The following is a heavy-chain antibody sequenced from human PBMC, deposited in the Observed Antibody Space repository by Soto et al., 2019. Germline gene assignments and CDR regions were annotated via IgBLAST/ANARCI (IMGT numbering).Heavy chain of an antibody. J-gene: IGHJ4*02. V-gene: IGHV4-31*03. Sequence: PSETLSLTCTVSGGSISSGGYYWSWIRQHPGKGLEWIGYIYYSGSTYYNPSLKSRVTISVDTSKNQFSLKLSSVTAADTAVYYCARAMKDFGSYFDYWGQGTLVTVSS. CDR3: ARAMKDFGSYFDY. CDR1: GGSISSGGYY. D-gene: IGHD3-3*01. CDR2: IYYSGST.